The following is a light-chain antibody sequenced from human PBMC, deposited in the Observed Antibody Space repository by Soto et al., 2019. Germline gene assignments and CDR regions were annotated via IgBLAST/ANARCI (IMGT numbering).Light chain of an antibody. J-gene: IGKJ4*01. CDR1: QSIRSY. V-gene: IGKV1-39*01. CDR2: AAS. Sequence: DIRLPQSPSSLSSSVGDRVTITCRASQSIRSYLNWYQQKPGKAPKLLTYAASSLQSGVPSRFSGSGSGTDFTLTISSLQPEDIATYYCQQSYSTTPTFGGGTKVDIK. CDR3: QQSYSTTPT.